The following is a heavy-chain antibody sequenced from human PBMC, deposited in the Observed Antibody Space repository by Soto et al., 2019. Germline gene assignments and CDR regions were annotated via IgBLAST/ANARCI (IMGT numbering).Heavy chain of an antibody. CDR3: TTDVHDYGDYGAFDI. V-gene: IGHV3-15*07. J-gene: IGHJ3*02. CDR1: SNAW. Sequence: SNAWMNWVRQAPGKGLEWVGRIKSKTDGGTTDYAAPVKGRFTISRDDSKNTLYLQMNSLKTEDTAVYYCTTDVHDYGDYGAFDIWGQGTMVTVSS. CDR2: IKSKTDGGTT. D-gene: IGHD4-17*01.